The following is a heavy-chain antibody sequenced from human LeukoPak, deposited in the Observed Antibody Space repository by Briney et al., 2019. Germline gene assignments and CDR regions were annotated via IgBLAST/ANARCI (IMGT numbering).Heavy chain of an antibody. Sequence: PSETLSLTCAVYGGSFSGYYWSWIRQPPGKGLEWIGEINHSGSTNYNPSLKSRVTISVDTSKNQFSLKLGSVTAADTAVYYCAGPARSCSGGSCARRYWGQGTLVTVSS. CDR1: GGSFSGYY. CDR3: AGPARSCSGGSCARRY. CDR2: INHSGST. V-gene: IGHV4-34*01. J-gene: IGHJ4*02. D-gene: IGHD2-15*01.